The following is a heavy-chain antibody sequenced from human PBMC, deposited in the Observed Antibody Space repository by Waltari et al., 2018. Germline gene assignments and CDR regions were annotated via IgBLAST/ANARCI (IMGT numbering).Heavy chain of an antibody. J-gene: IGHJ5*02. CDR3: ATDGGLPGFRELLRRYWFDP. CDR2: VDPEDGET. Sequence: EVQLVQSGAEVKKPGATVKISCKASGYTFTDYYMHWVQQAPGKGLAWMGRVDPEDGETIYAEKFQGRVTITADTSTDTAYMELSSLRSEDTAVYYCATDGGLPGFRELLRRYWFDPWGQGTLVTVSS. V-gene: IGHV1-69-2*01. D-gene: IGHD3-10*01. CDR1: GYTFTDYY.